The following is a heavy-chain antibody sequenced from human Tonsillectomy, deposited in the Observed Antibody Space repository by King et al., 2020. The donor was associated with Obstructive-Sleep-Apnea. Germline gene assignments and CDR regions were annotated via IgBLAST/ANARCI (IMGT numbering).Heavy chain of an antibody. D-gene: IGHD5-18*01. V-gene: IGHV1-69*12. CDR3: ARGGRGYSYGPDYYYYYGMDV. Sequence: QLVQSGAEVKKPGSSVKVSCKASGGTFSSYAISWVRQAPGQGLEWMGGIIPIFCTANYAQKFQGRVTITADESTSTAYMGLSSLRSEDTAVYYCARGGRGYSYGPDYYYYYGMDVWGQGTTVTVSS. CDR1: GGTFSSYA. J-gene: IGHJ6*02. CDR2: IIPIFCTA.